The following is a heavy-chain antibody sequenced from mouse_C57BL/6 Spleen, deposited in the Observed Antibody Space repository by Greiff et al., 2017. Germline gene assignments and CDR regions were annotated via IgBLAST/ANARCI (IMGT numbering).Heavy chain of an antibody. J-gene: IGHJ2*01. Sequence: EVQLQQSGPELVKPGASVKISCKASGYTFTDYYMNWVKQSHGKSLEWIGDINPNNGGTSYNQKFKGKATLTVDKSSSTAYMELRSLTSEDSAVYYCASLYYGSSYPFDYWGQGTTLTVSS. CDR3: ASLYYGSSYPFDY. V-gene: IGHV1-26*01. CDR2: INPNNGGT. CDR1: GYTFTDYY. D-gene: IGHD1-1*01.